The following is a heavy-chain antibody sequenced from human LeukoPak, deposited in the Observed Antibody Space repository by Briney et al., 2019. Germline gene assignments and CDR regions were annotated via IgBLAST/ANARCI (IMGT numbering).Heavy chain of an antibody. V-gene: IGHV1-69*13. D-gene: IGHD2-21*02. CDR3: AIAYCGGDCYTDYYYGMDV. Sequence: SVKVSCKASGGTFSSYAISWVRQAPGQGLEWMGGIIPIFGTANYALKFQGRVTITADESTSTAYMELSSLRSEDTAVYYCAIAYCGGDCYTDYYYGMDVWGQGTTVTVSS. J-gene: IGHJ6*02. CDR1: GGTFSSYA. CDR2: IIPIFGTA.